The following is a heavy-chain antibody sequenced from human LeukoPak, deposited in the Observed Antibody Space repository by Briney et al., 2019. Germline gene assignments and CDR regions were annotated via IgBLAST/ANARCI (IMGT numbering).Heavy chain of an antibody. CDR1: GFTFSGYC. V-gene: IGHV3-53*01. CDR3: ARRAGAYSHPYAY. CDR2: IYSDNA. J-gene: IGHJ4*02. Sequence: GGSLRLSCAASGFTFSGYCVSWVRQAPGEGREWVPFIYSDNAHYSDSVKGRFTLSRDNSKNTLYLQMNSLRAEDPAVYYCARRAGAYSHPYAYWGQGTLVTVSS. D-gene: IGHD4/OR15-4a*01.